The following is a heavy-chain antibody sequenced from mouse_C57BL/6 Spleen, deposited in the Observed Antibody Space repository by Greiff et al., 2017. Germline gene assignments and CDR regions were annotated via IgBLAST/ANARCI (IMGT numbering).Heavy chain of an antibody. J-gene: IGHJ2*01. V-gene: IGHV5-12*01. Sequence: DVMLVESGGGLVQPGGSLKLSCAASGFTFSDYYMYWVRQTPEKRLEWVAYISNGGGSTYYPDTVKGRFTISRDNAKNTLYLQMSRLKSEDTAMYYCAREVIYYNDYWGQGTTLTVSS. CDR2: ISNGGGST. CDR1: GFTFSDYY. CDR3: AREVIYYNDY. D-gene: IGHD2-1*01.